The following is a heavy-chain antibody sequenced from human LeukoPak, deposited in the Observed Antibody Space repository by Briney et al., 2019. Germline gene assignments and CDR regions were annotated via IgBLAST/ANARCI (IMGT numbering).Heavy chain of an antibody. CDR1: GGTFSSYA. V-gene: IGHV1-69*13. J-gene: IGHJ6*02. D-gene: IGHD3-22*01. CDR2: IIPIFGTA. CDR3: ARRQVGVYYYYGMDV. Sequence: SVKVSCKASGGTFSSYAISWVRQAPGQGLEWMGGIIPIFGTASYAQKFQGRVTITADESTSTAYMELSSLRSEDTAVYYCARRQVGVYYYYGMDVWGQGTTVTVSS.